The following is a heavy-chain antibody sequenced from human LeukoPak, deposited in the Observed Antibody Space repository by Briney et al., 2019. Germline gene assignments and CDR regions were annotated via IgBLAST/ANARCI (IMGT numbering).Heavy chain of an antibody. Sequence: GASETLSLNGSGYPFTSYAMHWVGQAPGQRIEWMGWINAGNGNTKYSQKFQGRVTITRDTSAGRDYMELSSLRSEDTAVYCCARGYRRFGGLLGYWGQGTLVTVSS. CDR3: ARGYRRFGGLLGY. CDR2: INAGNGNT. D-gene: IGHD3-10*01. CDR1: GYPFTSYA. J-gene: IGHJ4*02. V-gene: IGHV1-3*01.